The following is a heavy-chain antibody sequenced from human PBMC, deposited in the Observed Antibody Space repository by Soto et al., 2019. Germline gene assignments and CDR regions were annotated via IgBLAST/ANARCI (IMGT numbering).Heavy chain of an antibody. D-gene: IGHD3-9*01. CDR1: GGTFSSYA. CDR2: IIPIFGTA. J-gene: IGHJ6*02. Sequence: GASVKVSCKASGGTFSSYAISWVRQAPGQGLEWMGGIIPIFGTANYAQKFQGRVTITADESTSTAYMELSSLRSEDTAVYYCARTRKFILSDILTGYEPQNYYYYGMDVWGQGTTVTVSS. CDR3: ARTRKFILSDILTGYEPQNYYYYGMDV. V-gene: IGHV1-69*13.